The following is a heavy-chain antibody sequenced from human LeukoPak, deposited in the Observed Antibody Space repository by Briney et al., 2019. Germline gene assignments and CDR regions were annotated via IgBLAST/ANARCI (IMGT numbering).Heavy chain of an antibody. V-gene: IGHV3-7*01. CDR2: IKQDGSEK. J-gene: IGHJ5*02. CDR3: ARGLAVAANWFDP. D-gene: IGHD6-19*01. Sequence: GGSPRLSCAASGFTFSSYWMNWVRQAPGKGPEWVANIKQDGSEKYYVDSVKGRFTISRDNAKNSLSLQMNSLRAEDTAVYYCARGLAVAANWFDPWGQGTLVTVSS. CDR1: GFTFSSYW.